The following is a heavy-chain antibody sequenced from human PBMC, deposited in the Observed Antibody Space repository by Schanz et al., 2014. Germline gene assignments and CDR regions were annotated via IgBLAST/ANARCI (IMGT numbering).Heavy chain of an antibody. CDR1: GFTFSDYY. Sequence: QEQLVDSGGGLVKPGGSLRLSCAASGFTFSDYYMTWIRQAPGKGLEWVSAISGSGGSTYYADSVKGRFTISRDNSKNTLYLQMNSLRAEDTAVYYCARPSDSSWYMDVWGKGTTVTVSS. V-gene: IGHV3-11*04. J-gene: IGHJ6*03. CDR2: ISGSGGST. D-gene: IGHD2-21*02. CDR3: ARPSDSSWYMDV.